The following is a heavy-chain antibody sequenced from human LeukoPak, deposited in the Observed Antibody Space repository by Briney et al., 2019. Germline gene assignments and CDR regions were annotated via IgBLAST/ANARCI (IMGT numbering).Heavy chain of an antibody. D-gene: IGHD4-23*01. CDR1: GFTFSSYA. CDR3: AKDWFPTTVVTSSQFDY. J-gene: IGHJ4*02. V-gene: IGHV3-23*01. CDR2: ISGSGGST. Sequence: GGSLRLSCAASGFTFSSYAMSWVRQAPGKGLEWVSAISGSGGSTYYADSVKGRFTISRDNSKNTLYLQMNSLRAEDTAVYYYAKDWFPTTVVTSSQFDYWGQGTLVTVSS.